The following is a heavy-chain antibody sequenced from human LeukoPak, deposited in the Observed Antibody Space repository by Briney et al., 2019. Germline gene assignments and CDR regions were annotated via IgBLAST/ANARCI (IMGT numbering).Heavy chain of an antibody. J-gene: IGHJ4*02. CDR3: AKDRGSVFGVVIIAY. D-gene: IGHD3-3*01. V-gene: IGHV3-30*02. Sequence: GGSRRLSCAASGFTFSSYGMHWVRQAPGKGLEWVAFIRYDGSNKYYADSVKGRFTISRDNSKNTLYLQMNSLRAEDTAVYYCAKDRGSVFGVVIIAYWGQGTLVTVSS. CDR1: GFTFSSYG. CDR2: IRYDGSNK.